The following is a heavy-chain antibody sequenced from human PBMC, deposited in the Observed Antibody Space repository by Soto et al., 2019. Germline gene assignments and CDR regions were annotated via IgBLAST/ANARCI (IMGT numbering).Heavy chain of an antibody. D-gene: IGHD2-2*01. J-gene: IGHJ5*02. Sequence: ASVKVSCKTSGYTFSNYGITCVRQAPGQPLEWLGWISLYSDGTNYAQKFQGGVSMTTDTSTTTAYMELRSLRSDDTAVYYCARVVPGAEAWFGPWGQGTLVTVSS. CDR1: GYTFSNYG. CDR2: ISLYSDGT. CDR3: ARVVPGAEAWFGP. V-gene: IGHV1-18*01.